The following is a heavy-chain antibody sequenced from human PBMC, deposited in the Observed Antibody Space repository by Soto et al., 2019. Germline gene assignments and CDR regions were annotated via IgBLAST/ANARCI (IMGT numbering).Heavy chain of an antibody. D-gene: IGHD6-13*01. V-gene: IGHV3-53*02. Sequence: EVQLVETGGGLIQPGGSLRLSCAASGFTVSTNYMNWVRQAPGKGLEWVSVIYSSGSTYYADSVKGRFTISRDNSKNTLDLQMNSLRAEDTAVYYCARARGSSSWYAGIFDFWGQGTLVTVSS. CDR1: GFTVSTNY. J-gene: IGHJ4*02. CDR2: IYSSGST. CDR3: ARARGSSSWYAGIFDF.